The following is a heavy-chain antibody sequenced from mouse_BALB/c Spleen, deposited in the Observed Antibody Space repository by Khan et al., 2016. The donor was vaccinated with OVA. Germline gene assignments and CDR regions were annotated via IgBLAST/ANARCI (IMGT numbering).Heavy chain of an antibody. J-gene: IGHJ3*01. CDR2: ISPDGDYT. CDR3: SRTPYGNFAY. D-gene: IGHD2-1*01. V-gene: IGHV5-9-3*01. CDR1: GFTFSTYA. Sequence: EVELVESGGGLVKPGASLKLSCAASGFTFSTYAMPWVRQTPEKRLEWVATISPDGDYTYFQENLTGRVTISRDNANNTPCLKMTSLPSEDSAMYYCSRTPYGNFAYWGQGTLVTVSA.